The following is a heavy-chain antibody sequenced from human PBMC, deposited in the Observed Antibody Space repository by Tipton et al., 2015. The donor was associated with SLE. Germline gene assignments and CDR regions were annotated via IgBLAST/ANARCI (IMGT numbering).Heavy chain of an antibody. CDR2: YYYSGSA. Sequence: TLSLTCIVSGGSISSSSYYWGWIRQPPGKGLEWIGSYYYSGSAAYNPSLKSRVTISEDTSKDLFSLRLHSGTAADTAMYYCARLSSGTGDFEHWGQGTLVVVSS. J-gene: IGHJ4*02. D-gene: IGHD7-27*01. CDR3: ARLSSGTGDFEH. V-gene: IGHV4-39*01. CDR1: GGSISSSSYY.